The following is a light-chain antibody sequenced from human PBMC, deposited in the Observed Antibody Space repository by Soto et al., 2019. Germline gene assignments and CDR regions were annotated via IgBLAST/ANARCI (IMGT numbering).Light chain of an antibody. J-gene: IGKJ3*01. CDR1: QSVSSY. CDR2: DAS. V-gene: IGKV3-11*01. CDR3: QQCSHWPLT. Sequence: EIVLTQSPATLSLSPGERATLSCRASQSVSSYLAWYQQKPGQAPRLLIYDASNRATGIPARFSGSGSGTDFTLTISSLEPEDFSVYYCQQCSHWPLTFGPGTKVDIK.